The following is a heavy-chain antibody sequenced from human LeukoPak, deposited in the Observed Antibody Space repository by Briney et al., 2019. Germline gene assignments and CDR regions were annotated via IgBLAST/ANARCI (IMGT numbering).Heavy chain of an antibody. V-gene: IGHV3-23*01. CDR1: GFTFSSYA. CDR2: ISGSGGST. Sequence: PGGSLRLSCAASGFTFSSYAISWVRQAPGKGLEWVSAISGSGGSTYYADSVKGRFTISRDNSKNTLYLQMNSLRAEDTAVYYCAKAIVGDYYYGMDVWGQGTTVTVSS. CDR3: AKAIVGDYYYGMDV. J-gene: IGHJ6*02. D-gene: IGHD3-10*01.